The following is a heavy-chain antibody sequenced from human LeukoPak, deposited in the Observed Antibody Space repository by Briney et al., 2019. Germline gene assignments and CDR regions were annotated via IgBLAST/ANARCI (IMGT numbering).Heavy chain of an antibody. J-gene: IGHJ3*02. V-gene: IGHV1-18*01. Sequence: ASVKVSCKASGYTFTSYGISRVRQAPGQGLEWMGWISAYNGNTNYAQKLQGRVTMTTDTSTSTAYMELRSLRSDDTAVYYCARDFGRAIVVVVAAIRNDAFDIWGQGTMVTVSS. D-gene: IGHD2-15*01. CDR1: GYTFTSYG. CDR2: ISAYNGNT. CDR3: ARDFGRAIVVVVAAIRNDAFDI.